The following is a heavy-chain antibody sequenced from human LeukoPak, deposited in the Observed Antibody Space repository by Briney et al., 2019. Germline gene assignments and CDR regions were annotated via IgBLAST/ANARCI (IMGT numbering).Heavy chain of an antibody. J-gene: IGHJ4*02. CDR3: ARGGYSGYG. Sequence: GASVKVSCKASGYSFADYYMHWVRQAPGQGLEWMGWIKPNSGDTRSAQKFQGRVIMTRDTSTGTAYMELSRLRSDDTAVYYCARGGYSGYGWGQGTLVTVSS. D-gene: IGHD5-12*01. V-gene: IGHV1-2*02. CDR2: IKPNSGDT. CDR1: GYSFADYY.